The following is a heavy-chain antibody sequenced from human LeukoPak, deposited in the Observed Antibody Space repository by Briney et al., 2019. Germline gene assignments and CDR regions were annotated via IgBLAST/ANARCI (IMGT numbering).Heavy chain of an antibody. D-gene: IGHD3-10*02. CDR3: ATDLVRGVINVVFDP. CDR1: GYTLTELS. CDR2: FDPEDGET. J-gene: IGHJ5*02. V-gene: IGHV1-24*01. Sequence: ASVKVSCKVSGYTLTELSMHWVRQAPGKGLEWMGGFDPEDGETIYAQKFQGRVTVTEDTSTDTAYMELSSLRSEDTAVYYCATDLVRGVINVVFDPWGQGTLVTVSS.